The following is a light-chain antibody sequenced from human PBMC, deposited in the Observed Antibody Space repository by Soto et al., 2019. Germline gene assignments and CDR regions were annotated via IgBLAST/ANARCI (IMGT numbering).Light chain of an antibody. J-gene: IGKJ1*01. V-gene: IGKV3-11*01. CDR1: QSVSSY. CDR2: DAS. CDR3: QQSYSTPRT. Sequence: ILFNQAPRTLSLSPGGKTNPSCRASQSVSSYLAWYQQKPGQAPRLLIYDASYRATGIPARFSGSGSGTDFTLTISSLEPEDFATYYCQQSYSTPRTFGQGTKVDIK.